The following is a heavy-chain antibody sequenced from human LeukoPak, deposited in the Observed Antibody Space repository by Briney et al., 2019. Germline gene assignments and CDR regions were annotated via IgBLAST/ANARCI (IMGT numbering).Heavy chain of an antibody. D-gene: IGHD2-2*01. CDR2: IIPIFGTA. CDR1: GGTFSSYA. J-gene: IGHJ6*04. V-gene: IGHV1-69*13. Sequence: ASVKVSCKASGGTFSSYAISWVRQAPGQGLEWMGGIIPIFGTAHYAQKFQGRVTITADESTSTAYMELSSLRSEDTAVYYCARDGDIVVVPAAMRYTAMVDYYYGMDVWGKGTTVTVSS. CDR3: ARDGDIVVVPAAMRYTAMVDYYYGMDV.